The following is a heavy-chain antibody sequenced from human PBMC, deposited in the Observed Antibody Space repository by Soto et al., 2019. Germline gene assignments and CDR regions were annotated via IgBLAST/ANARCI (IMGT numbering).Heavy chain of an antibody. CDR3: ARQSRNYDALDY. V-gene: IGHV1-18*01. CDR2: ISADNHNT. Sequence: ASVKVSCKTSGYTFTSYVISWVRQAPGHGLEWMGWISADNHNTNVAQNFQGRVTLTTDTSTTTVFMELRNLRSDDTAVYYCARQSRNYDALDYWGQGTLVTVSS. J-gene: IGHJ4*02. D-gene: IGHD3-22*01. CDR1: GYTFTSYV.